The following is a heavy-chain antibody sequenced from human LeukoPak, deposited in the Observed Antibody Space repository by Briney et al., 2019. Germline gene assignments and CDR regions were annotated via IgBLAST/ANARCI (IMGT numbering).Heavy chain of an antibody. CDR2: ISSSSSYI. D-gene: IGHD5-12*01. CDR1: GFTFSSYE. V-gene: IGHV3-21*01. J-gene: IGHJ4*02. Sequence: KPGGSLRLSCAASGFTFSSYEMNWVRQAPGKGLEWVSSISSSSSYIYYADSVKGRFTISRDNAKNSLYLQMNSLRAEDTAVYYCARVGGIVADYWGQGTLVTVSS. CDR3: ARVGGIVADY.